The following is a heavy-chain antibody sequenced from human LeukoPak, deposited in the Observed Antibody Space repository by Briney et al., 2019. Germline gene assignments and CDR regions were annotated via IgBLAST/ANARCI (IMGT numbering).Heavy chain of an antibody. V-gene: IGHV3-21*01. CDR1: GFSFRSYS. J-gene: IGHJ4*02. CDR3: ARAVGYKGFPDY. Sequence: GGSLRLSCVASGFSFRSYSMNWVRQAPGKGLDWVSSISSSSGYIYYADSVKGRFTITRDNAKNSLYLQMNSLRAEDTAVYYCARAVGYKGFPDYWGQGTLVTVSS. D-gene: IGHD5-24*01. CDR2: ISSSSGYI.